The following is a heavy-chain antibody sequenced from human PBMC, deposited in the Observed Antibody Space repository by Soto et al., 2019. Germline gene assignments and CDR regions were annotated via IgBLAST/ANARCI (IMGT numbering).Heavy chain of an antibody. D-gene: IGHD6-13*01. CDR2: TYYGASS. V-gene: IGHV4-38-2*01. CDR3: VRVAGSASWYETDS. Sequence: SETLSLTCAVSGYSISSGYYWGWIRQPPGKGLEWLGTTYYGASSYYNPSLRSRITILLDASTNQLSLKLSSVTAADTAVYFCVRVAGSASWYETDSWGQGILVTISS. J-gene: IGHJ4*02. CDR1: GYSISSGYY.